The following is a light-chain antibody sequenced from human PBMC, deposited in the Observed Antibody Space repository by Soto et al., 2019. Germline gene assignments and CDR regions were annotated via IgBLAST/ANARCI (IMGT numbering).Light chain of an antibody. CDR1: QSVTSY. V-gene: IGKV3-11*02. J-gene: IGKJ5*01. CDR3: QQRYNWPIT. CDR2: ADS. Sequence: EVVMTQSPDTLSVSPGERATLSCRASQSVTSYLAWYQQRPGQAPRLLIYADSNRATGIPARFSGSGSGRDFTLTISSLEPEDFSVYYCQQRYNWPITFGQGTRLEI.